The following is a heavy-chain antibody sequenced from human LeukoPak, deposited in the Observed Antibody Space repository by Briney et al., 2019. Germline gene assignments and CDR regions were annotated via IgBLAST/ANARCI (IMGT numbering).Heavy chain of an antibody. D-gene: IGHD3-22*01. CDR2: INHSGST. J-gene: IGHJ4*02. CDR3: ARGRTYYDSSGYYYAPAPFDY. Sequence: KPSETLSLTCAVYGGSFSGYYWSWLRQPPGKGLEWIGEINHSGSTNYNPSLKSRVTISVDTSKNQFSLKLSSVTVADTAVYYCARGRTYYDSSGYYYAPAPFDYWGQGTLVTVSS. V-gene: IGHV4-34*01. CDR1: GGSFSGYY.